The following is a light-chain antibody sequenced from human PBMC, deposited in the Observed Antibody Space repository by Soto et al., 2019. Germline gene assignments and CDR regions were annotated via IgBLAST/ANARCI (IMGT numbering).Light chain of an antibody. J-gene: IGKJ2*01. V-gene: IGKV1-5*03. Sequence: QLIQSPSTLSASVGDRVNITCRGTDSITTWLAWYQQKRGKAPTLLIYQTSVLQNGVPSRFSGTGSETEFTRTIDSLQPDGVATYYCQNYHVFGQGTKVEI. CDR1: DSITTW. CDR2: QTS. CDR3: QNYHV.